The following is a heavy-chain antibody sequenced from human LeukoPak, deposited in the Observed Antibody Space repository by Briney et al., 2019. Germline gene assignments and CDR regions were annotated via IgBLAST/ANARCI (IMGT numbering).Heavy chain of an antibody. CDR2: INSDGSNT. Sequence: GGSQRLSCAASGFTFSSYWMHWVRQAPGKGLVWVSHINSDGSNTCYADSVKDRFTISRDNAKNTLYLQMNSLRAEDTAVYFCARGLTAAADVTFDYWGQGTLVTVSS. J-gene: IGHJ4*02. V-gene: IGHV3-74*01. CDR3: ARGLTAAADVTFDY. CDR1: GFTFSSYW. D-gene: IGHD6-13*01.